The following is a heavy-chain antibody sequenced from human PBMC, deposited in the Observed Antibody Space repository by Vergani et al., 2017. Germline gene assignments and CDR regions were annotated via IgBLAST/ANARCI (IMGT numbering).Heavy chain of an antibody. CDR1: GFTVSSNY. CDR2: IYSGGST. Sequence: VQLVESGGGVVQPGRSLRLSCAASGFTVSSNYMSWVRQAPGKGLEWVSVIYSGGSTYYADSVKGRFTISRDNSKNTLYLQMNSLRAEDTAVYYCARTAVTTPYWYFDLWGRGTLVTVSS. J-gene: IGHJ2*01. V-gene: IGHV3-53*01. D-gene: IGHD4-17*01. CDR3: ARTAVTTPYWYFDL.